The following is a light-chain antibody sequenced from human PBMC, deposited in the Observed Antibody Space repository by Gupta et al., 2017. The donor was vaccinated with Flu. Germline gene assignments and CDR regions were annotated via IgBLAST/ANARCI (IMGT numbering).Light chain of an antibody. J-gene: IGLJ3*02. CDR2: STN. CDR3: VLDMGSGISV. CDR1: SGSVSTSYY. V-gene: IGLV8-61*01. Sequence: QTVVTQEPSFSVSPGGTVTLTCGLSSGSVSTSYYPTWYQQTPGQAPRTLIHSTNMRSAGVPGRFSGSILGNTAALTITGAQADDESDYYCVLDMGSGISVFGGGTKLTVL.